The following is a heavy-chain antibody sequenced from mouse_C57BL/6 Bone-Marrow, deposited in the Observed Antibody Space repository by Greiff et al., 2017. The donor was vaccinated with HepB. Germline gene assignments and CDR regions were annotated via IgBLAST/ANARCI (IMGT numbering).Heavy chain of an antibody. CDR3: ARDYYGSSSFAY. CDR2: ISSGGSYT. J-gene: IGHJ3*01. D-gene: IGHD1-1*01. V-gene: IGHV5-6*01. CDR1: GFTFSSYG. Sequence: EVQGVESGGDLVKPGGSLKLSCAASGFTFSSYGMSWVRQTPDKRLEWVATISSGGSYTYYPDSVKGRFTISRDNAKNTLYLQMSSLKSEDTAMYYCARDYYGSSSFAYWGQGTLVTVSA.